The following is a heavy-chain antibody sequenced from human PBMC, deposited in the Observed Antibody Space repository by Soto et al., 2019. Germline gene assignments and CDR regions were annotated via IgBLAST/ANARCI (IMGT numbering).Heavy chain of an antibody. CDR2: IWYDGSNK. V-gene: IGHV3-33*01. CDR1: GFTFSSYG. CDR3: ASELPNFTLHLVGLDY. Sequence: QVQLVESGGGVVQPGRSLRLSCAASGFTFSSYGMHWVRQAPGKGLEWVAVIWYDGSNKYYADSVKGRFTIPRDNXTXXLYLQMNSRIAEDTAVYYCASELPNFTLHLVGLDYWGQGALVAVSS. D-gene: IGHD1-1*01. J-gene: IGHJ4*02.